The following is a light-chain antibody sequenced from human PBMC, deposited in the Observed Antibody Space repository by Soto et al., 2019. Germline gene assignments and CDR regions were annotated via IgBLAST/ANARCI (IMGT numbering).Light chain of an antibody. Sequence: EVVMTQSPASLSASPGERVTLSCRASQNIRSSLAWYQQKPGQAPRLLIYGASTRATGIPARFSGSGSGTEFTLIISSLQSEDFAVYYCQQYNKWPPITFGQGTRLEIK. J-gene: IGKJ5*01. CDR3: QQYNKWPPIT. V-gene: IGKV3-15*01. CDR2: GAS. CDR1: QNIRSS.